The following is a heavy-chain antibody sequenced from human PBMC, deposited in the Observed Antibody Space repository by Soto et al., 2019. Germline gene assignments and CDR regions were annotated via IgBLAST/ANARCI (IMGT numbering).Heavy chain of an antibody. CDR3: ARVFPHPYCGGDCYGAFDI. CDR1: GGTFSSYA. V-gene: IGHV1-69*01. J-gene: IGHJ3*02. D-gene: IGHD2-21*02. Sequence: QVQLVQSGAEVKKPGSSVKVSCKASGGTFSSYAISWVRQAPGQGLEWMGGIIPIFGTANYAQKFQGRVTITADESTSTAYMELSSLRSEDTAVYYRARVFPHPYCGGDCYGAFDIWGQGTMVTVSS. CDR2: IIPIFGTA.